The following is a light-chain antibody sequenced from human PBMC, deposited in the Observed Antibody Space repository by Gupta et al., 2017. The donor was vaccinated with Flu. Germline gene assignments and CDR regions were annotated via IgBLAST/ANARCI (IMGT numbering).Light chain of an antibody. CDR3: QQTDSAMVN. CDR1: RNIDNH. Sequence: DIQVIQSPSSLSASIGGRVTITCRASRNIDNHLNWYQQKPGKPPKLLIYGASILQSGVPSRFSGSRSGTDFTLNINRLQPEDFATHYCQQTDSAMVNFGQGTKLDI. J-gene: IGKJ2*01. V-gene: IGKV1-39*01. CDR2: GAS.